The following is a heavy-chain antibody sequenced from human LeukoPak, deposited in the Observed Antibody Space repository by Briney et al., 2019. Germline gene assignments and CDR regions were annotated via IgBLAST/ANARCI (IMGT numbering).Heavy chain of an antibody. CDR3: AKGYRAYDSRYLFDY. Sequence: GGSLRLSCAASGFTFSSYSMNWVRQAPGKGLEWVSSISSSSSYIYYADSLKGRFTISRDNSNNTLYLQMNSLRAEDTAVYYCAKGYRAYDSRYLFDYCGQGTLATVSS. D-gene: IGHD5-12*01. CDR2: ISSSSSYI. CDR1: GFTFSSYS. V-gene: IGHV3-21*01. J-gene: IGHJ4*02.